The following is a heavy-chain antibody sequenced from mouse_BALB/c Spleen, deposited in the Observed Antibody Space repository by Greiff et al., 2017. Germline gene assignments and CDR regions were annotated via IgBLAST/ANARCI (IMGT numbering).Heavy chain of an antibody. CDR3: ARGPDDYSYLDY. CDR2: IDPANGNT. D-gene: IGHD2-3*01. J-gene: IGHJ2*01. CDR1: GFNIKDTY. V-gene: IGHV14-3*02. Sequence: VQLQQSGAELVKPGASVKLSCTASGFNIKDTYMHWVKQRPEQGLEWIGRIDPANGNTKYAPKFQGKATITADTSSNTAYLQLSSLTSEDTAVYYSARGPDDYSYLDYWGQGTTLTVSS.